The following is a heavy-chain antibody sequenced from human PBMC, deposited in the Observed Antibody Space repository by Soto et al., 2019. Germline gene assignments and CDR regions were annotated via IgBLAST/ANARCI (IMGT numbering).Heavy chain of an antibody. V-gene: IGHV4-61*01. D-gene: IGHD1-26*01. J-gene: IGHJ5*02. Sequence: SETLSLTCTVSGGSVSSTSYYWTWIRQPPGKGLEWIGYIHYSGSTNYNPSLKSRVAMSVDTSKNHFSLRAEDTAVYYCARDLSGAYPVGYCDPWGQGTLVTVSS. CDR1: GGSVSSTSYY. CDR3: ARDLSGAYPVGYCDP. CDR2: IHYSGST.